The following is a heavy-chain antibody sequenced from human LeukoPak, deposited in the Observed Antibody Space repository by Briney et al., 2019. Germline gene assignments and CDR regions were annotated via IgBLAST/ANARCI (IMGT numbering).Heavy chain of an antibody. CDR1: GGSISSSSYY. CDR2: IYYSGST. CDR3: ARLFRDFWSGAFDY. Sequence: SETLSLTCTVSGGSISSSSYYWGGIRQPPGKGLEGIGSIYYSGSTYYNPSLKSRVTISVDTSKNQFSLKLSSVTAADTAVYYCARLFRDFWSGAFDYWGQGTLVTVSS. V-gene: IGHV4-39*01. D-gene: IGHD3-3*01. J-gene: IGHJ4*02.